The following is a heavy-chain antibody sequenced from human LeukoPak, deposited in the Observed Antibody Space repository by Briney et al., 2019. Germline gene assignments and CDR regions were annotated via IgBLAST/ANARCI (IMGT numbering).Heavy chain of an antibody. V-gene: IGHV3-23*01. J-gene: IGHJ6*03. CDR1: GFTFSSYA. CDR2: ISGSVVST. D-gene: IGHD3-3*01. CDR3: ARSPYDFCMDV. Sequence: GGSLRLSCAASGFTFSSYAMSWVRQAPGKGLEWVSTISGSVVSTYYADSVKGRFTISRDNSKNTLYLQMNSLRAEDTAVYYCARSPYDFCMDVWGKGTTVTVSS.